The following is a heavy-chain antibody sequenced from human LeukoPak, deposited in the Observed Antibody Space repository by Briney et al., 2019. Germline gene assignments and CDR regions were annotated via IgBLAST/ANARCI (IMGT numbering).Heavy chain of an antibody. D-gene: IGHD3-10*01. CDR3: AGRSGSFDC. CDR2: IKQDGSKK. J-gene: IGHJ4*02. CDR1: GFTFSSYW. Sequence: GGSLRLSCAASGFTFSSYWMSWVRQAPGKGLEWVANIKQDGSKKNYVDSVEGRFTISRDNAKNSLYLQMNSLRVEDTAVYYCAGRSGSFDCWGQGTLVTVPS. V-gene: IGHV3-7*01.